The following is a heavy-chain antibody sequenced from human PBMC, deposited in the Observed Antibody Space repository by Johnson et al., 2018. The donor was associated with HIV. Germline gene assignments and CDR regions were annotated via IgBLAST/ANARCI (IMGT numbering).Heavy chain of an antibody. CDR1: GFTFSSYW. CDR2: IKQDGSEK. D-gene: IGHD1-26*01. V-gene: IGHV3-7*01. Sequence: VQLVESGGGLVQPGGSLRLSCAAAGFTFSSYWMTWVRQAPGKGLEWVANIKQDGSEKYYVDSVKGRFTISRDNAKNSLYLQMRRLRAEDTAVYYCARQFRSVGAPDAFDIWGQGTMVTVSS. CDR3: ARQFRSVGAPDAFDI. J-gene: IGHJ3*02.